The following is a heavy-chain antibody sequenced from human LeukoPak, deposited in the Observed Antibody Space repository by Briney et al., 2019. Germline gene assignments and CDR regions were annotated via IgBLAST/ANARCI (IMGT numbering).Heavy chain of an antibody. CDR1: GYPFTSYA. CDR2: INADNGDT. V-gene: IGHV1-3*01. J-gene: IGHJ3*02. Sequence: ASVKVSCKASGYPFTSYAMYWVRQAPGQRLEWMGWINADNGDTRYSQKLQGRVTMTGDTSASTTYMELSSLRSEDTAVYYCASDAFDIWGRGTMVTVSS. CDR3: ASDAFDI.